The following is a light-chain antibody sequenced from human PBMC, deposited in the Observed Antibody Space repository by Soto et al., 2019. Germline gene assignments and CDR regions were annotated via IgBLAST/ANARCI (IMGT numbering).Light chain of an antibody. Sequence: QSALTQPASVSGSPGQSITVSCTGTSSDVGGYYYVSWYQVHPGKAPKLMIFQVTNRPSGVSNRFSGSKSGNTASLTISGLRAEDEADYYCCSYSSSSTFYVFGTGTKVT. CDR3: CSYSSSSTFYV. CDR2: QVT. CDR1: SSDVGGYYY. J-gene: IGLJ1*01. V-gene: IGLV2-14*01.